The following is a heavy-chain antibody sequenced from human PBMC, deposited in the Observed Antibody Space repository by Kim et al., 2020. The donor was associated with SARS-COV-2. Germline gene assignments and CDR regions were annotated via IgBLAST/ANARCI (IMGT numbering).Heavy chain of an antibody. Sequence: ASVKVSCKISGYSSTDYYMHWVRQAPGQGLEWMGRFNPSDGNTNYAPSFQGRVTMTRDTSTSTVYLDLSGLRSEDTAVYYCAREGFRHRYYCDFWGQGTLVTVSS. V-gene: IGHV1-46*01. J-gene: IGHJ4*02. CDR2: FNPSDGNT. D-gene: IGHD3-16*01. CDR1: GYSSTDYY. CDR3: AREGFRHRYYCDF.